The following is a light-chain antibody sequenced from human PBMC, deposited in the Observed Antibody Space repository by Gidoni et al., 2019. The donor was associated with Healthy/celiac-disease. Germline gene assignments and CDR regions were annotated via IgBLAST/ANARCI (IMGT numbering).Light chain of an antibody. CDR1: QSVSYSSDNENY. CDR3: QQYLSSWT. V-gene: IGKV4-1*01. J-gene: IGKJ1*01. Sequence: IVMTQSPDSLAVSLGERATINCKSSQSVSYSSDNENYLAWDQQKPGQPPKLLIYWASTRESGVPDRFSGSGSGTDFTLTISSLQAEDMAVYYCQQYLSSWTFGQGTKVEIK. CDR2: WAS.